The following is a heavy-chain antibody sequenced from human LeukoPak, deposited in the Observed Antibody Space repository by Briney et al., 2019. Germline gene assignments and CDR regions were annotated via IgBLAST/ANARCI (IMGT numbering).Heavy chain of an antibody. CDR1: AGSIRSYY. CDR3: ARHRWELNAFDI. CDR2: IYYSRST. D-gene: IGHD1-26*01. J-gene: IGHJ3*02. Sequence: SETLSLTCTVSAGSIRSYYWGWIRQPPGKGLEWIGYIYYSRSTNYNPSLKSRVTISVDTSKNQFSLILSSVTAADTAVYYCARHRWELNAFDIWGQGTMVTVSS. V-gene: IGHV4-59*08.